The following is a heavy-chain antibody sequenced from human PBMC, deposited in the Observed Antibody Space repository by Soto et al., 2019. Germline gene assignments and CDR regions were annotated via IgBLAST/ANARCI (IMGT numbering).Heavy chain of an antibody. J-gene: IGHJ3*02. V-gene: IGHV1-18*01. CDR3: ARGRIVASIHDAFEI. D-gene: IGHD2-21*01. CDR2: ISAYNGKR. CDR1: GYDFTSYG. Sequence: QGQLLQSGDEVKKPGASVRVSCRASGYDFTSYGISWVRQAPGQGLEWVSWISAYNGKRDTAQKFQGRVTMTLDTSMDIAQMELGVVTSADTDVYYCARGRIVASIHDAFEIWGQGTMVAVSS.